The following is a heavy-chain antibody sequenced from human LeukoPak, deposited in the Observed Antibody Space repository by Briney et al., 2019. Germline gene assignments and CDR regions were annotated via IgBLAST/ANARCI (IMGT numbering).Heavy chain of an antibody. Sequence: GASVKVSCKASGYTFTRYAMHWVRQAPGQRLEWMGWINAGNGNTKYSQKFQGRVTITRDTSASTAYMELSSLRSEDTAVYYCARDYSSSWLGFDYWGQGTLVTVSS. CDR3: ARDYSSSWLGFDY. J-gene: IGHJ4*02. D-gene: IGHD6-13*01. CDR2: INAGNGNT. CDR1: GYTFTRYA. V-gene: IGHV1-3*01.